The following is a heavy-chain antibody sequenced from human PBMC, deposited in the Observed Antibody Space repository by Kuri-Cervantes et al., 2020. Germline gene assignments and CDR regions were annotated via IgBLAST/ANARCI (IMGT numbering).Heavy chain of an antibody. Sequence: GESLKISLSASGFTFSSYGMHWVCQAPGKGLEWVAVIWYDGGNKYYADSVKGRFTISRDNSKNTLYLQMNSPRAEDTAVYYCARERWPFRDGYNNYFDYWGQGTRVTVAS. V-gene: IGHV3-33*08. CDR1: GFTFSSYG. J-gene: IGHJ4*02. D-gene: IGHD5-24*01. CDR3: ARERWPFRDGYNNYFDY. CDR2: IWYDGGNK.